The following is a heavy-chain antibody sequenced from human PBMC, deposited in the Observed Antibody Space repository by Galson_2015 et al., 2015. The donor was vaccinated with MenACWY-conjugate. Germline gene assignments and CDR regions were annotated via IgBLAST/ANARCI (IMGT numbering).Heavy chain of an antibody. Sequence: SLRLSCAASGFTFTAYAMYWVRQAPGEGLEWVAMISFDGGYKYYADSVRGRFTISRDNSKNMLFLQMNSLRPEDTAVFYCAKTRGASFYFDSWGQGTLVTVSS. D-gene: IGHD1-26*01. J-gene: IGHJ4*02. CDR1: GFTFTAYA. V-gene: IGHV3-30*18. CDR3: AKTRGASFYFDS. CDR2: ISFDGGYK.